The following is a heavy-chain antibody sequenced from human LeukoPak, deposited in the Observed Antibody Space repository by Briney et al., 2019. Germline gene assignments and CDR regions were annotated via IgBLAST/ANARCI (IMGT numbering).Heavy chain of an antibody. Sequence: GGSLRLSCVASGFTFSSYAMHWVRQAPGKGLEWVAVISYDGSNKYYADSVKGRFTISRDNSKNTLYLQMNSLRAEDTAVYYCARELLRGSYYLRAGFDYWGQGTLVTVSS. CDR1: GFTFSSYA. CDR3: ARELLRGSYYLRAGFDY. CDR2: ISYDGSNK. V-gene: IGHV3-30*04. J-gene: IGHJ4*02. D-gene: IGHD1-26*01.